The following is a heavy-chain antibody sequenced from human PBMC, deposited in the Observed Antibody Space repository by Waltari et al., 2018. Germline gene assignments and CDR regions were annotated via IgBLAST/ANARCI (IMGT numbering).Heavy chain of an antibody. CDR1: GGSISSGSYY. D-gene: IGHD1-7*01. CDR3: ARGRVTGTTQYYYGMDV. Sequence: QVQLQESGPGLVKPSQTLSLTCTVSGGSISSGSYYWSWIRQPAGKGLEWIGRIYTSGRTNYNPSLKSRVTISGDTSKNQFPLKLSSVTAADTAVYYCARGRVTGTTQYYYGMDVWGQGTTVTVSS. J-gene: IGHJ6*02. CDR2: IYTSGRT. V-gene: IGHV4-61*02.